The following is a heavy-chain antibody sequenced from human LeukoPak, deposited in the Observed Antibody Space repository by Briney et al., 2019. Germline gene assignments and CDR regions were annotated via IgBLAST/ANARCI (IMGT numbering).Heavy chain of an antibody. CDR3: AREPPGMVATGEYDY. CDR2: ISYDGSNK. J-gene: IGHJ4*02. Sequence: PGRSLRLSCAASGFTFSSYAMHWVRQAPGKGLEWVAVISYDGSNKYYAGSVEGRFTISRDNSKNTLYLQMNSLRAEDTAVYYCAREPPGMVATGEYDYWGQGTLVTVSS. D-gene: IGHD5-12*01. CDR1: GFTFSSYA. V-gene: IGHV3-30*04.